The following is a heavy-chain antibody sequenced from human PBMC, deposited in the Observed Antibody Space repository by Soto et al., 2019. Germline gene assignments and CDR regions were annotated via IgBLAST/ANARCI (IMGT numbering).Heavy chain of an antibody. J-gene: IGHJ4*02. Sequence: EVQLVESGGGLVQPGGSLRLSCAASGFTFSSYWMYWVRQAPGKGLEWVGRIKSRPDGGTTAYAAPVKGRFTISRDDSKNTLYLQMNSLKTEDTAIYYCSTGRRRRQMDPPLDYWGKGTLVTVST. D-gene: IGHD1-1*01. CDR2: IKSRPDGGTT. CDR3: STGRRRRQMDPPLDY. V-gene: IGHV3-15*01. CDR1: GFTFSSYW.